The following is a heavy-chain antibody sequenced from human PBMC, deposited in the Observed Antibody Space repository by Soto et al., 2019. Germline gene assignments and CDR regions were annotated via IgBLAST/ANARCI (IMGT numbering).Heavy chain of an antibody. CDR2: INPNGGST. V-gene: IGHV1-46*01. Sequence: QVQLVQSGAEVKKPGASVKLSCKASGYTFISSYVHWVRQAPGQGLEWVAIINPNGGSTNYAQEFQGRVTVTRDTYTGTVLMELSSLHSDDTAVYYCARDLFAANYWGQGTLVTGSS. D-gene: IGHD2-15*01. CDR3: ARDLFAANY. CDR1: GYTFISSY. J-gene: IGHJ4*02.